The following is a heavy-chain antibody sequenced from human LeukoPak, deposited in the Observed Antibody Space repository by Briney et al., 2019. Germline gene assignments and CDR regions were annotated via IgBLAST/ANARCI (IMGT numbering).Heavy chain of an antibody. J-gene: IGHJ4*02. Sequence: PSETLSLTCTVSGDSISSGDYYWSWIRQSAGKGLEWIGRIYTSGSTNSNPSLKSRVTMSVDTSKNQFSLKLTSVTAADTAVYYCASDTDPYGSGTYNYWGQGALVTVSS. D-gene: IGHD3-10*01. CDR2: IYTSGST. V-gene: IGHV4-61*02. CDR1: GDSISSGDYY. CDR3: ASDTDPYGSGTYNY.